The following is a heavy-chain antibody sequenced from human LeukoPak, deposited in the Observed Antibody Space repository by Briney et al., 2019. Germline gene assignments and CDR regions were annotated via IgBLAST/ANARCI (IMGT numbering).Heavy chain of an antibody. CDR2: IYYSGST. D-gene: IGHD3-22*01. Sequence: SDTLSLTCTVSGGSISSGYYYWMWIRQPPGKGLEWIGYIYYSGSTYYNPSLKSRVTISVDTSKHQFSLNLSSVTAADTAVYYCARVRDSRGGPDAFDIWGQGTMLSVSS. J-gene: IGHJ3*02. CDR1: GGSISSGYYY. CDR3: ARVRDSRGGPDAFDI. V-gene: IGHV4-30-4*02.